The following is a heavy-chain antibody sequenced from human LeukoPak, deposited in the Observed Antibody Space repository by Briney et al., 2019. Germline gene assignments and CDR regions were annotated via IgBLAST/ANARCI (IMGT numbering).Heavy chain of an antibody. V-gene: IGHV3-7*01. Sequence: GGSLRLSCAASGFTFSDYWMTWVRQAPGKGLEWVANIQENGNEKNYVDSVKGRFTISRDNAKNSLYLQMNSLRAEDTAVYYCARDRSIAAAGSVPIRDYWGQGTLVTVSS. CDR2: IQENGNEK. CDR3: ARDRSIAAAGSVPIRDY. J-gene: IGHJ4*02. CDR1: GFTFSDYW. D-gene: IGHD6-13*01.